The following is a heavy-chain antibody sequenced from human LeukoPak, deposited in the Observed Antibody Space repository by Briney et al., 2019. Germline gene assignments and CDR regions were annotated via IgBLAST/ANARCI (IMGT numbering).Heavy chain of an antibody. CDR1: GGSLSSGSYY. CDR2: IYTSGST. CDR3: ARESAVAGITALDY. Sequence: SETLSLTCTASGGSLSSGSYYWNWIRQPAGNGLEWIGRIYTSGSTDYNPSLKSRVTMSVDTSKNQVSLRLTSVTAADTAVYYCARESAVAGITALDYWGQGTLATVSS. V-gene: IGHV4-61*02. D-gene: IGHD6-19*01. J-gene: IGHJ4*02.